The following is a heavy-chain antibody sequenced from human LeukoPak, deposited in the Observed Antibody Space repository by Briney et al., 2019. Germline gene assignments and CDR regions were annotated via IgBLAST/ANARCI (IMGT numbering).Heavy chain of an antibody. V-gene: IGHV3-21*01. Sequence: GGSLRLSCAASGFTFDDYGMSWVRQAPGKGLEWVSSISSTSSYIYYADSVKGRFTISRDNAKNSLYLQMNSLRAEDTAVYYCARDWDDILTGQFNWGQGTLVTVSS. CDR1: GFTFDDYG. CDR3: ARDWDDILTGQFN. J-gene: IGHJ4*02. D-gene: IGHD3-9*01. CDR2: ISSTSSYI.